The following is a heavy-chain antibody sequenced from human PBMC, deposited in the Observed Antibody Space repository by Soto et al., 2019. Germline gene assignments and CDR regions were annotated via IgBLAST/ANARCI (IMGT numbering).Heavy chain of an antibody. J-gene: IGHJ4*02. V-gene: IGHV1-2*02. Sequence: ASVKVSCKASGYTFTGYYMHWVRQAPGEGLEWMGWINPNSGGTNYAQKFQRRVTMTRDTSISTAYMELSRLTSAATAVYYCARDHGYNWNDGSGYWRQGTLVTVSS. CDR1: GYTFTGYY. CDR2: INPNSGGT. CDR3: ARDHGYNWNDGSGY. D-gene: IGHD1-1*01.